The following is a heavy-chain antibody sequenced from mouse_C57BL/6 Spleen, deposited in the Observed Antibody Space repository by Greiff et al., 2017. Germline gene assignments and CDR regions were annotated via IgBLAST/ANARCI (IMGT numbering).Heavy chain of an antibody. Sequence: EVKLMESGGGLVKPGGSLKLSCAASGFTFSDYGMHWVRQAPEKGLEWVAYISSGSSTIYYADTVKGRFTISRDNAKNTLFLQMTSLRSEDTAMYYCASIYDYDVDYAMDYWGQGTSVTVSS. V-gene: IGHV5-17*01. CDR2: ISSGSSTI. CDR1: GFTFSDYG. CDR3: ASIYDYDVDYAMDY. J-gene: IGHJ4*01. D-gene: IGHD2-4*01.